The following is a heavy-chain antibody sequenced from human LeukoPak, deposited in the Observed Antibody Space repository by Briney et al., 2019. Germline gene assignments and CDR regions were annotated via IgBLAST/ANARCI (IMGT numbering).Heavy chain of an antibody. V-gene: IGHV3-23*01. Sequence: GESLRLSCAASGFTFSSYAMSWVRQAPGKGLEWVSAISGSGGSTYYADSVKGRFTISRDNSKNTLYLQMNSLRAEDTTVYYCARDPNGDYIGAFDILGQGTMVTVSS. CDR2: ISGSGGST. CDR3: ARDPNGDYIGAFDI. J-gene: IGHJ3*02. CDR1: GFTFSSYA. D-gene: IGHD4-17*01.